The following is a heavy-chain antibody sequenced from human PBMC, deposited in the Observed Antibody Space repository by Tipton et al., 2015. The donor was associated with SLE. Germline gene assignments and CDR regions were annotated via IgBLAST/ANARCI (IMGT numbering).Heavy chain of an antibody. Sequence: TLSLTCTVSGGSISSSSYYWGWIRQPPGKGLEWIGSIYYSGSTNYNPSLKSRVTMSVDTSKNQFSLRLTSVTAADTAVYYCARLEDPFGIFGVPKGWFDPWGQGTLVTVSS. CDR1: GGSISSSSYY. J-gene: IGHJ5*02. CDR3: ARLEDPFGIFGVPKGWFDP. D-gene: IGHD3-3*01. V-gene: IGHV4-39*07. CDR2: IYYSGST.